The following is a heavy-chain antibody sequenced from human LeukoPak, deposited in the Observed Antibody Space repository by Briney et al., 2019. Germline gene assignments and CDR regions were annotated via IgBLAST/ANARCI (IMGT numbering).Heavy chain of an antibody. J-gene: IGHJ4*02. CDR3: ARVAPAAGRVDY. Sequence: GGSLRLSCAASGVTFSNYWMSWVRQAPGKGLEWVANIKHDGSAKDYVDSLKGRFTISRDNAKNSLYLQLNSLGVEDTALYYCARVAPAAGRVDYWGQGTLVTISS. CDR1: GVTFSNYW. D-gene: IGHD6-25*01. CDR2: IKHDGSAK. V-gene: IGHV3-7*01.